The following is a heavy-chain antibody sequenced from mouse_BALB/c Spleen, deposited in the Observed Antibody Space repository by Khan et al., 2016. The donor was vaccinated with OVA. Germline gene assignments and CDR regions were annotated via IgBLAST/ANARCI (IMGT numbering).Heavy chain of an antibody. V-gene: IGHV1-7*01. CDR1: GYTISSYW. CDR3: ARDRIDY. J-gene: IGHJ2*01. Sequence: QVQLKQSGAELAKPGASVKMSCKTSGYTISSYWMHWVKQRPGQGLEWIGYINPTSGYTEYNAKFKDKATLSADKSSSTAYMQLTSLTSEDSAVYYCARDRIDYWGQGTTLTVSS. CDR2: INPTSGYT.